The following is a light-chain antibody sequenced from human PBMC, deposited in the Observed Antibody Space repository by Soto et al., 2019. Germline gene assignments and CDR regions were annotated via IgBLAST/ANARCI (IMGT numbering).Light chain of an antibody. J-gene: IGLJ3*02. CDR1: SSDIGSYNL. Sequence: QSALTQPASVSGSPGQSITISCTGTSSDIGSYNLVSWYPQHPGKAPKLIIYEGSKRPSGVSNRFSGSKSGNTASLTISGLQAEDEADHYCCSYAGSSTWVFGGGTKVTVL. V-gene: IGLV2-23*01. CDR3: CSYAGSSTWV. CDR2: EGS.